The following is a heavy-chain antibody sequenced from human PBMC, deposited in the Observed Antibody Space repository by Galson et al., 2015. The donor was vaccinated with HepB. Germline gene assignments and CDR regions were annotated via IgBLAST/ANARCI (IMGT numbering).Heavy chain of an antibody. J-gene: IGHJ4*02. D-gene: IGHD4-17*01. Sequence: SLRLSCAASGFTFTTYSMNWVRQAPGKGLEWVSYISSSSSTIYYADSVKGRFTISRDNAKNSLYLQINSLRDEDTAVYYCARDLYGDYSFDYWGQGTLVTVSS. CDR3: ARDLYGDYSFDY. CDR1: GFTFTTYS. CDR2: ISSSSSTI. V-gene: IGHV3-48*02.